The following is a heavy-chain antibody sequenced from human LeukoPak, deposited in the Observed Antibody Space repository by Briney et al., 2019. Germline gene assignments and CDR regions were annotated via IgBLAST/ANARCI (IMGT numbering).Heavy chain of an antibody. D-gene: IGHD2-2*01. J-gene: IGHJ5*02. CDR2: INHSRST. CDR3: AKLGGYCSSSSCYAYCVDP. Sequence: SETLPLTRVVYRGSLSGYYWCWMRQPPRQGPEWVGEINHSRSTKYHPSLKSRVNISVDTSKNQFSLRLSFVTAGDTAVYYCAKLGGYCSSSSCYAYCVDPWGQGTLVTVSS. CDR1: RGSLSGYY. V-gene: IGHV4-34*01.